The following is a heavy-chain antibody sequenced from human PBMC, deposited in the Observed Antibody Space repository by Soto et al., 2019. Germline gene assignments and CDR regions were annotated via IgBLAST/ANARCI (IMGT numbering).Heavy chain of an antibody. Sequence: ASVKVSFKASGYTFTSYYMHWVRQAPGQGLEWTGIINPSGGSTSYAQKFQGRVTMTRDTSTSTVYMELSSLRSEDTAVYYCARDLAIAAAGLRSYYYYYGMDVWG. D-gene: IGHD6-13*01. CDR3: ARDLAIAAAGLRSYYYYYGMDV. CDR2: INPSGGST. V-gene: IGHV1-46*01. CDR1: GYTFTSYY. J-gene: IGHJ6*02.